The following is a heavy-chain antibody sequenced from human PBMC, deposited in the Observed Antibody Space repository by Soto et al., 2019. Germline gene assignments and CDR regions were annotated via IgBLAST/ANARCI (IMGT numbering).Heavy chain of an antibody. CDR1: GGSISSGGYY. Sequence: PSETLSLTCTVSGGSISSGGYYWSWIRQHPGKGLEWIGYIYYSGSTYYNPSLKSRVTISVDTSKNQFSLKLSSVTAADTAVYYCARDRGSGYYYYYGMDVWGQGTTVTVSS. J-gene: IGHJ6*02. D-gene: IGHD6-19*01. CDR2: IYYSGST. CDR3: ARDRGSGYYYYYGMDV. V-gene: IGHV4-31*03.